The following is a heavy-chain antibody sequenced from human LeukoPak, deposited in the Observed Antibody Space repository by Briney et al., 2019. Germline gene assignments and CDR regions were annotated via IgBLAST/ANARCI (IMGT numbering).Heavy chain of an antibody. Sequence: PGGSLRLSCTGSGFTFGDYAMTLVRQAPGKGLEWVGFIRSKIYGGTPEYAASVKGRFTISRDDSKGIAYLQMNSLKTEDTAVYYCTRDQTPYYWGQGTLVTVSS. CDR1: GFTFGDYA. J-gene: IGHJ4*02. CDR2: IRSKIYGGTP. V-gene: IGHV3-49*04. CDR3: TRDQTPYY.